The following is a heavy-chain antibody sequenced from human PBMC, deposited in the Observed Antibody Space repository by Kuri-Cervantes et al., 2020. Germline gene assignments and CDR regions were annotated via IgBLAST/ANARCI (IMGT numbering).Heavy chain of an antibody. V-gene: IGHV4-39*07. CDR1: GGSISSSSYY. CDR3: ARSDSSGWYFDY. J-gene: IGHJ4*02. CDR2: IYYSGST. D-gene: IGHD6-25*01. Sequence: GSLRLSCTVSGGSISSSSYYWGWIRQPPGKGLEWIGSIYYSGSTYYNPSLKSRVTISIDTSKNLFSLRLNSVTAADTAVYYCARSDSSGWYFDYWGQGNLVTVSS.